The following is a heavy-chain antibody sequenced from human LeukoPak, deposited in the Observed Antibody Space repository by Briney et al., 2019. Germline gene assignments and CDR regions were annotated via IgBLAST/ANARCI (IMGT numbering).Heavy chain of an antibody. D-gene: IGHD2-15*01. CDR3: AKEEDIVVVIAASAGFDW. V-gene: IGHV3-48*01. CDR1: GFTFSTYT. Sequence: GGSLRLSCAASGFTFSTYTMNWVRQAPGKGLEWVSYISSTSRTIYYADSVKGRFTISRDNSKNTLYLQMNSLRAEDTAVYYCAKEEDIVVVIAASAGFDWWGQGTLVTVSS. CDR2: ISSTSRTI. J-gene: IGHJ4*02.